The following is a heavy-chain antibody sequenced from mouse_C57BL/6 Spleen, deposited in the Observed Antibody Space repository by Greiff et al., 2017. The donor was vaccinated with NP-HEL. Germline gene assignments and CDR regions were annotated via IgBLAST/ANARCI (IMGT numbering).Heavy chain of an antibody. CDR1: GYTFTSYW. CDR3: ERNGSGYPYCYAMDY. V-gene: IGHV1-50*01. D-gene: IGHD3-2*02. J-gene: IGHJ4*01. CDR2: IDPSDSYT. Sequence: QVQLQQPGAELVKPGASVKLSCKASGYTFTSYWMQWVKQRPGQGLEWIGEIDPSDSYTNYNQKFKGKATLTVDTSSSTAYMQLSSLTSEDSAVYYCERNGSGYPYCYAMDYWGQGTSVTVSS.